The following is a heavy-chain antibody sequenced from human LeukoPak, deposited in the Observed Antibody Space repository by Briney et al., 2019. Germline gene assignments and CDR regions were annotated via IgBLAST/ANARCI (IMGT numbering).Heavy chain of an antibody. V-gene: IGHV7-4-1*02. J-gene: IGHJ4*02. CDR1: GYTFTNYI. Sequence: ASVKVSCKASGYTFTNYIMNWVRQAPGQGLEWMGWINTNTGNPTYAQGFTGRFVFSLDTSVSTTYLQISSLKAEDTAVYYCVRDLVGEYYNILTGHYPFDYWGQGTLVTVSS. CDR2: INTNTGNP. D-gene: IGHD3-9*01. CDR3: VRDLVGEYYNILTGHYPFDY.